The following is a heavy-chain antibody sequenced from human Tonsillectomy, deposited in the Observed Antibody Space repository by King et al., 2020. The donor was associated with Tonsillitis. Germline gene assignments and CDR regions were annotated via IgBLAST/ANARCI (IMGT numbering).Heavy chain of an antibody. CDR1: GGSISSGGYY. Sequence: QLQESGPGLVKPSQTLSLTCTVSGGSISSGGYYLDWIRQHPGKGLEWIGDIYNSGSAYYNPSLKSRVTISVDTSKNQFSLKRSSVTAADTAVYYCARGVDYGGHEFDSWGQGTLVTVSS. CDR2: IYNSGSA. J-gene: IGHJ4*02. D-gene: IGHD4-23*01. V-gene: IGHV4-31*03. CDR3: ARGVDYGGHEFDS.